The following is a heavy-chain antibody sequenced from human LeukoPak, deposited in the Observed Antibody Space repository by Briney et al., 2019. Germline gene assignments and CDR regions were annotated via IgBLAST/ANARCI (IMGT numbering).Heavy chain of an antibody. Sequence: ASVKVSCKASGGTFSSYAISWVRQAPGQGLEWMGGIIPIFGTANYAQKFQGRVTITTDESTSTAYMELSSLRSDDTAVYYCARKYCSSTSCYSAWFDPWGQGTLVTVSS. D-gene: IGHD2-2*02. V-gene: IGHV1-69*05. CDR3: ARKYCSSTSCYSAWFDP. J-gene: IGHJ5*02. CDR1: GGTFSSYA. CDR2: IIPIFGTA.